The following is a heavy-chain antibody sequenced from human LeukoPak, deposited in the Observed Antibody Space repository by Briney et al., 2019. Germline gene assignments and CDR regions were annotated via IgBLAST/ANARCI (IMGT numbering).Heavy chain of an antibody. CDR1: GGSFSGYY. CDR2: INHSGST. CDR3: ARGPGGSIVVVPAAKEGHGMDV. J-gene: IGHJ6*02. Sequence: SETLSLTCAVYGGSFSGYYWSWIRQPPGKGLEWIGEINHSGSTNYNPSLKSRVTISVDTSKNQFSLKLSSVTAADTAVYYCARGPGGSIVVVPAAKEGHGMDVWGQGTTVTVSS. D-gene: IGHD2-2*01. V-gene: IGHV4-34*01.